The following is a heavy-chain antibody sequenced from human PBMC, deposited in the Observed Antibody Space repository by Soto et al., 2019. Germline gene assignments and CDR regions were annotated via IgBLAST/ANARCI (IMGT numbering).Heavy chain of an antibody. CDR3: ASGGVTYYYDSSGYQIDY. D-gene: IGHD3-22*01. J-gene: IGHJ4*02. CDR1: GGSISSGGYY. V-gene: IGHV4-31*03. Sequence: PSETLSLTCTVSGGSISSGGYYWSWIRQHPGKGLEWIGYIYYSGSTYYNPSLKSRVTISVDTSKNQFSLKLSSVAAADTAVYYCASGGVTYYYDSSGYQIDYWGQGTLVTVSS. CDR2: IYYSGST.